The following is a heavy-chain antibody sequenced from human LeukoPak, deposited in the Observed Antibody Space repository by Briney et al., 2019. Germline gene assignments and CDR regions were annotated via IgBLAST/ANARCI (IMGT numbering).Heavy chain of an antibody. V-gene: IGHV1-18*01. Sequence: GASVKVSCKASGGTFSSYAISWVRQAPGQGLEWMGWISAYNGNTNYAQKLQGRVTMTTDTSTSTAYMELRSLRSDDTAVYYCARQLAYCGGDCEFDYWGQGTLVTVSS. CDR3: ARQLAYCGGDCEFDY. J-gene: IGHJ4*02. D-gene: IGHD2-21*02. CDR1: GGTFSSYA. CDR2: ISAYNGNT.